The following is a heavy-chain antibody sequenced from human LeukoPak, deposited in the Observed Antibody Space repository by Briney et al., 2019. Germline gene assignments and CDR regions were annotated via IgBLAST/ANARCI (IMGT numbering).Heavy chain of an antibody. CDR1: GGTFSSYA. CDR3: ARESGYHYYDSSGPLDY. D-gene: IGHD3-22*01. CDR2: IIPILGIA. Sequence: GASVKVSCKASGGTFSSYAISWVRQAPGQGLEWMGRIIPILGIANYAQKFQGRVTITADKSTSTAYMELSSLRSEDTAVYYCARESGYHYYDSSGPLDYWGQGTLVTVSS. J-gene: IGHJ4*02. V-gene: IGHV1-69*04.